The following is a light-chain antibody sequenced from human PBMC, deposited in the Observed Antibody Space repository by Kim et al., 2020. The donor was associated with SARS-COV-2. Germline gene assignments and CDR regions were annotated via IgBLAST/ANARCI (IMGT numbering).Light chain of an antibody. Sequence: GHSITISCTGTSSDGVRYNFVSWYQQHPGNVPKLMIYDVSNRPSGVSNRFSGSKSGNTASLTISGLQAEDEADYYCGSYTSSNTYVFGTGTKVTVL. CDR1: SSDGVRYNF. CDR2: DVS. V-gene: IGLV2-14*03. CDR3: GSYTSSNTYV. J-gene: IGLJ1*01.